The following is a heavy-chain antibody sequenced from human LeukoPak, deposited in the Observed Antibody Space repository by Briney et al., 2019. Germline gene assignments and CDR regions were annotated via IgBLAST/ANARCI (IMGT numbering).Heavy chain of an antibody. J-gene: IGHJ4*02. CDR2: ISGSGGGS. CDR1: GFTFSSYA. D-gene: IGHD1-26*01. V-gene: IGHV3-23*01. Sequence: PGGSLRLSCAASGFTFSSYAMTWVRQAPGKGLEWVSGISGSGGGSYNADSVQGRFTISRDNSKNTLYLQMNSLRAEDTAVYYCAKSTPAVGAPPVPFDYWGQGTLVTVSS. CDR3: AKSTPAVGAPPVPFDY.